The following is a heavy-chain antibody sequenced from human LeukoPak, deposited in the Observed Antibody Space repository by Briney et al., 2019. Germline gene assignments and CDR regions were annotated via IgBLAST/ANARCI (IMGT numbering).Heavy chain of an antibody. J-gene: IGHJ6*02. V-gene: IGHV1-2*02. CDR2: INPNSGGT. Sequence: ASVKVSCKASGYTFTSYGISWVRQAPGQGLEWMGWINPNSGGTNYAQKFQGRVTMTRDTSISTAYMELSRLRSDDTAVYYCARDSSSWGNYGMDVWGQGTTVTVSS. D-gene: IGHD6-13*01. CDR1: GYTFTSYG. CDR3: ARDSSSWGNYGMDV.